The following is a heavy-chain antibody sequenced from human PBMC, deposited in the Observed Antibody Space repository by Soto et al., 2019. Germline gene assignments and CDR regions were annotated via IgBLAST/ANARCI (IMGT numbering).Heavy chain of an antibody. V-gene: IGHV1-46*01. CDR3: ARDRMGARFDY. J-gene: IGHJ4*02. Sequence: ASVKVSCKASGYTFTSYYMHWVRQAPGQGLEWMGIINPSGGSTSYAQKFQGRVTMTGDTSTSTVYMELSSLRSEDTAVYYCARDRMGARFDYWGQGTMVTVYS. CDR1: GYTFTSYY. CDR2: INPSGGST. D-gene: IGHD1-26*01.